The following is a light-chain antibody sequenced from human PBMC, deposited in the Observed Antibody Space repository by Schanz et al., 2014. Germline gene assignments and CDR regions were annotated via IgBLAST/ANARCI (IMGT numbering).Light chain of an antibody. CDR2: GAS. CDR1: QSVSSN. CDR3: QQYNTWPPTLT. Sequence: EIVMTQSPATLSVSSGERATLSCRASQSVSSNLAWYQQKPGQAPRLLIYGASTRATGIPARISGSGSGTEFTLTISSLQSEDFAVYYCQQYNTWPPTLTFGQGTRVEIK. J-gene: IGKJ1*01. V-gene: IGKV3D-15*01.